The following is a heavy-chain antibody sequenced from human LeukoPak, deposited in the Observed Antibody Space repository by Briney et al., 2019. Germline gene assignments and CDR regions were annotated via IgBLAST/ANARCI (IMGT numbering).Heavy chain of an antibody. D-gene: IGHD5-12*01. CDR3: ARDGYSGYQGGPGFDY. J-gene: IGHJ4*02. V-gene: IGHV1-69*13. CDR2: IIPIFAIV. CDR1: GGTLSSYA. Sequence: SVKVSCKASGGTLSSYALNWVRQAPGQGLEWIGRIIPIFAIVNYAQKFQGRVTITADESTSTAYMELSSLRSEDTAVYYCARDGYSGYQGGPGFDYWGQGTLVTVSS.